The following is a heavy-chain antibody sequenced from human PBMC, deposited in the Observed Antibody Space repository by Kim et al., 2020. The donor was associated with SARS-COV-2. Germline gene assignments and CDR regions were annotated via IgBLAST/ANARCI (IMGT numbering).Heavy chain of an antibody. V-gene: IGHV1-3*01. CDR2: T. Sequence: TKYSQKFQGRITITRDTSASTGYMELSSLRSEDTAVYYCARTLGYSQFDYWGQGTLVTVSS. CDR3: ARTLGYSQFDY. J-gene: IGHJ4*02. D-gene: IGHD1-26*01.